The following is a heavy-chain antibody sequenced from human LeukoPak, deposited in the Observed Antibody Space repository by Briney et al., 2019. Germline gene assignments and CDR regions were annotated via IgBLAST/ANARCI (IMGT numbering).Heavy chain of an antibody. CDR3: ARDRGVDYCSGGSCSHYYYYMDV. Sequence: ASVKVSCKASGYTFTGYYMHWVRQAPGQGLEWMGWINPNSGGTNYTQKFQGRVTMTRDTSISTAYMELSRLRSDDTAVYYCARDRGVDYCSGGSCSHYYYYMDVWGKGTTVTISS. CDR1: GYTFTGYY. CDR2: INPNSGGT. J-gene: IGHJ6*03. D-gene: IGHD2-15*01. V-gene: IGHV1-2*02.